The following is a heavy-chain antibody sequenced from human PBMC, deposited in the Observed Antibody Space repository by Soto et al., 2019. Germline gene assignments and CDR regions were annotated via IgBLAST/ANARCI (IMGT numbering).Heavy chain of an antibody. D-gene: IGHD5-18*01. V-gene: IGHV1-2*02. Sequence: QVQLVQSGAEVKKPGASGKVSCKASGYTFTGYSIHWVRQAPGQGLEWMGWIDPKNGDTNTAQKFQGRVTMTRDTSITTAYMELTSLRSDDTAIYYCAMEWDPTMVPRADYWGQGSLVTVSS. J-gene: IGHJ4*02. CDR1: GYTFTGYS. CDR3: AMEWDPTMVPRADY. CDR2: IDPKNGDT.